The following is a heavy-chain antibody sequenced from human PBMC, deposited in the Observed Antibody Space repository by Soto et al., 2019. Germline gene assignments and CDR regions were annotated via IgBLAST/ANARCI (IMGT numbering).Heavy chain of an antibody. CDR2: INHSGST. CDR1: GGSFSGYY. V-gene: IGHV4-34*01. CDR3: ARQHIVVVTAIFPNYYYGMDV. D-gene: IGHD2-21*02. J-gene: IGHJ6*02. Sequence: PSETLSFTCAVYGGSFSGYYWSWIRQPPGKGLEWIGEINHSGSTNYNPSLKSRVTISVDTSKNQFSLKLSSVTAADTAVYYCARQHIVVVTAIFPNYYYGMDVWGQGTTVTAP.